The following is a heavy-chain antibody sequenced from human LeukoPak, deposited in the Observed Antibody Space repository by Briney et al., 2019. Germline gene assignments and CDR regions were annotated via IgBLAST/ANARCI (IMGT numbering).Heavy chain of an antibody. V-gene: IGHV3-23*01. Sequence: GGSLRLSCAASGFTFNKYAMTWVRQAPGKGLEWVSVISANGHNTYYVDSVKGRFTISRDNFENMMYLQMDSLRVEDTAVYYCTLRTDYWGQGILVSVSS. CDR2: ISANGHNT. CDR3: TLRTDY. CDR1: GFTFNKYA. J-gene: IGHJ4*01.